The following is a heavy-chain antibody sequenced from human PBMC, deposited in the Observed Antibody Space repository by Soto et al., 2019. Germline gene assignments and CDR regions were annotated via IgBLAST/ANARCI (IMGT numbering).Heavy chain of an antibody. CDR3: ARWDVLHAFDI. CDR1: GYSFTSYS. V-gene: IGHV1-3*01. Sequence: QDQLVQSGAEAKKPGASVKVSCKASGYSFTSYSIHWMRQTPGQRLEWMGWIIPGNGNTRYSQNFQARVTFTRDSSANTAYLELSNPTSEATAVYFCARWDVLHAFDIWGQGTLVTVSS. J-gene: IGHJ3*02. CDR2: IIPGNGNT. D-gene: IGHD1-26*01.